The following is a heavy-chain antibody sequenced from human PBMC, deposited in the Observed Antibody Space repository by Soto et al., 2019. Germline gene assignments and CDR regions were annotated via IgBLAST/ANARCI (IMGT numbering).Heavy chain of an antibody. CDR2: IYPGDSDT. CDR1: GYSFTSYW. J-gene: IGHJ6*02. V-gene: IGHV5-51*01. D-gene: IGHD6-13*01. CDR3: ARHRGYQLEGYYYYGMDV. Sequence: GESLKISCKGSGYSFTSYWIGWVRQMPGKGLEWMGIIYPGDSDTRYSPSFQGQVTISADKSISTAYLQWSSLKASDTATYYCARHRGYQLEGYYYYGMDVWGQGTAVTVSS.